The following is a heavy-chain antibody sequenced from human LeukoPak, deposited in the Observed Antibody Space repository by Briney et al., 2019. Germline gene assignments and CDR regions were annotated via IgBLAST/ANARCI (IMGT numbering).Heavy chain of an antibody. Sequence: ASVKVSCKASGYTFTSYYMHWVRQAPGQGLEWMGRINPNSGGTNYAQKFQGRVTMTRDTSISTAYMELSRLRSDDTAVYYCARVREQRPNQYHLDYWGQGTLVTVSS. D-gene: IGHD6-25*01. J-gene: IGHJ4*02. CDR2: INPNSGGT. CDR1: GYTFTSYY. CDR3: ARVREQRPNQYHLDY. V-gene: IGHV1-2*06.